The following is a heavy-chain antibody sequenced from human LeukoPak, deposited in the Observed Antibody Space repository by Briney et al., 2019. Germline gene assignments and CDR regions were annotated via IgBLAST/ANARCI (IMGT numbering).Heavy chain of an antibody. J-gene: IGHJ4*02. V-gene: IGHV4-59*01. Sequence: SETLSLTCTVSGGSISSYYWSWIRQSPGKGLEWIGYIYDSGSTNYNPSLKSRVTISVDTSKNQFSLRLTSVTAAGTAVYYCARLSSRSYFDYWGQGTLVTVSS. D-gene: IGHD6-13*01. CDR2: IYDSGST. CDR3: ARLSSRSYFDY. CDR1: GGSISSYY.